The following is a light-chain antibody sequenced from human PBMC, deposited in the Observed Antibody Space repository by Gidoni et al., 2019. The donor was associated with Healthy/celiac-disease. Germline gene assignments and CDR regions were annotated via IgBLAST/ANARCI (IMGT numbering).Light chain of an antibody. CDR3: QQYDNLPLT. V-gene: IGKV1-33*01. CDR1: QEISNY. J-gene: IGKJ4*01. Sequence: DIPLTPSPSSLSASVGDRVTITCQASQEISNYLNWYQQKTGKAPKLLIYDASNLETGVPSRFSGSGSGTDFTFTISSLQPEDIATYYCQQYDNLPLTFGGGTKVEIK. CDR2: DAS.